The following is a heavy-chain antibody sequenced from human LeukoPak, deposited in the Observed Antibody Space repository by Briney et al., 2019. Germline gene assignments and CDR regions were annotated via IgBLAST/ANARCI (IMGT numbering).Heavy chain of an antibody. CDR2: IYSGDST. Sequence: TGGSLRLSCAASGFTVSSNYMSWVRQAPGKGLEWVSVIYSGDSTYYADSVKGRFTISRDSPKNTLYLQMNSLRAEDTALYYCAREVGLDSWGRGTLVTVSS. CDR3: AREVGLDS. CDR1: GFTVSSNY. D-gene: IGHD2-15*01. J-gene: IGHJ4*02. V-gene: IGHV3-53*01.